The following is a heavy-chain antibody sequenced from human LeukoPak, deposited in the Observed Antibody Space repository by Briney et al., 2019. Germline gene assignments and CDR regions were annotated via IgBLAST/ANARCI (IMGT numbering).Heavy chain of an antibody. V-gene: IGHV1-69*13. CDR3: ARGWLRSREFDY. D-gene: IGHD5-12*01. CDR1: GGTFISYA. CDR2: IIPIFDTA. Sequence: ASVKVSCKASGGTFISYAISWVRQAPAQGLEWMGGIIPIFDTANYAQKYQGRVTITADESTSTAYMELSSLRSEDTAVYYCARGWLRSREFDYWGQGTLVTVSS. J-gene: IGHJ4*02.